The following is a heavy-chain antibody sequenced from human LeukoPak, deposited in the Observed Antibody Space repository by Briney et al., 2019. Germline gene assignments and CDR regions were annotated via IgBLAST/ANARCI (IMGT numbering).Heavy chain of an antibody. D-gene: IGHD7-27*01. CDR2: IYPDDSNT. CDR1: GYHFPIYW. Sequence: GESLKISCQGSGYHFPIYWIGWVRQMPGQGLEWMGIIYPDDSNTIYGPSFQGQVTISADKSINTAYLEWSSLKASDTAMYYCARRVGTQYYFDYWGQGTLVTVSS. V-gene: IGHV5-51*01. CDR3: ARRVGTQYYFDY. J-gene: IGHJ4*02.